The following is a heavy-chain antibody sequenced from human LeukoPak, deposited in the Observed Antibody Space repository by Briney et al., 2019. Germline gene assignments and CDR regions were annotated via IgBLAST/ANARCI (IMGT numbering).Heavy chain of an antibody. Sequence: GGSLRLSCAASGFTFSSYAMSWVRQAPGKGLEWVSAISGSGGSTYYADSVKGRFTIPRDNSKNTLYLQMNSLRAEDTAVYYCAKDGDPSSGWNYWGQGTLVTVSS. CDR1: GFTFSSYA. D-gene: IGHD6-19*01. CDR2: ISGSGGST. J-gene: IGHJ4*02. CDR3: AKDGDPSSGWNY. V-gene: IGHV3-23*01.